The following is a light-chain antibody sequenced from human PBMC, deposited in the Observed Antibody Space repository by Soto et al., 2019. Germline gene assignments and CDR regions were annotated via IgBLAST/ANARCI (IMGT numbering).Light chain of an antibody. J-gene: IGLJ3*02. CDR2: DVN. V-gene: IGLV2-11*01. CDR3: CSFAGGYYM. CDR1: SSDIGAYNY. Sequence: QSALTQPHSMSGSPGQSVTIFCTGSSSDIGAYNYVSWYQQHPGKAPKFMIYDVNKRPSGVPDRFSGSKSGNTASLTIFGLQAEDEADYYCCSFAGGYYMFGGGPRLTVL.